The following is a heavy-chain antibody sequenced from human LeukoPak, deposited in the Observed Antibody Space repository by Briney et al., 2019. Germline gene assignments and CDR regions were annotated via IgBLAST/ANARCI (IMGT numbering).Heavy chain of an antibody. D-gene: IGHD6-13*01. Sequence: SSETLSLTCTVSRGSIRTADYYWAWVRQPPGEGLEWLGSIYFSGTPYFNPSLKSRVAVSIDTSKNQFSLKVTSVNASDTAVYFCARTSRSYAGAWFDSWGQGTLVTVSS. J-gene: IGHJ5*01. CDR2: IYFSGTP. CDR1: RGSIRTADYY. CDR3: ARTSRSYAGAWFDS. V-gene: IGHV4-39*01.